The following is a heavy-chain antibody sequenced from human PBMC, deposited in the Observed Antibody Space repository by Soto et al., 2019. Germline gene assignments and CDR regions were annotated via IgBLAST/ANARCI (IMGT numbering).Heavy chain of an antibody. V-gene: IGHV3-15*01. CDR3: TTEVMITVGGVIVFFDY. Sequence: GGSLRLSCAASGFTFSNAWMSWVRQAQGKGLEWVGRIKSKTDGGTTDYAAPVKGRFTISRDDSKNTLYLQMNSLKTEDTAVYYCTTEVMITVGGVIVFFDYWGQGTLVTVSS. CDR1: GFTFSNAW. D-gene: IGHD3-16*02. CDR2: IKSKTDGGTT. J-gene: IGHJ4*02.